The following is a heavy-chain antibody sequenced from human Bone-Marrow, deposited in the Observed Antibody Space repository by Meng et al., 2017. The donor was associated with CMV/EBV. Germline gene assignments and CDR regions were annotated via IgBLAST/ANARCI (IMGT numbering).Heavy chain of an antibody. CDR1: GFILTDHF. Sequence: GESLKISCVASGFILTDHFMTWIRQTPGKGLEWVAYIRGRGGSTWYADSVKGRFTIFRDNSKNSLHLQMNNLRGEDTAVYYCARDRGVDNGGNFGSFDYWGQGTLVTVSS. CDR3: ARDRGVDNGGNFGSFDY. D-gene: IGHD4-23*01. CDR2: IRGRGGST. J-gene: IGHJ4*02. V-gene: IGHV3-11*01.